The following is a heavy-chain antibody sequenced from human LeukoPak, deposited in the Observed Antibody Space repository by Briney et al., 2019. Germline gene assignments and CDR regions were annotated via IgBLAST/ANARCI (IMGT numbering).Heavy chain of an antibody. CDR1: GGSLSSYY. J-gene: IGHJ4*02. CDR2: IYYSWST. D-gene: IGHD6-6*01. V-gene: IGHV4-59*01. Sequence: SETLSLTCTVSGGSLSSYYWRWTGQPPGKGLEWIGYIYYSWSTNYNPSLKSRVTISVDTSKNQFSLKLSSVTAADTAVYYCAASEYSSSSPDYWGQGTLVTVSS. CDR3: AASEYSSSSPDY.